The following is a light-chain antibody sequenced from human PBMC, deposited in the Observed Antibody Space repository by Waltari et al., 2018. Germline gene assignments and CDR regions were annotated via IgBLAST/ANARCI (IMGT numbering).Light chain of an antibody. Sequence: DIQMTQSPFSLSASVGDRVTITCRASQSVSSYLNWYQQKPGKAPKIRIYAASSLQSGIPSRLSGSGSGRVFTLSISILQPEDFATYCCQQSYSQTRTFGQGTKVEIK. CDR2: AAS. V-gene: IGKV1-39*01. CDR1: QSVSSY. CDR3: QQSYSQTRT. J-gene: IGKJ1*01.